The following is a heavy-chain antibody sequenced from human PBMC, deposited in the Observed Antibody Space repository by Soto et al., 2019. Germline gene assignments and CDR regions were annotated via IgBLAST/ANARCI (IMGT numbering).Heavy chain of an antibody. CDR1: GFTFSSYG. Sequence: QVQLVESGGGVVQPGRSLRLSCAASGFTFSSYGMHWVRQAPGKGLEWVAVISYDGSNKYYADSVKGRFTISRYNSRNTLSLQMNSLRAEDTAVYYCAKDPALPPYDRSGYWGYFDYWGHGTLVTVSS. J-gene: IGHJ4*01. CDR2: ISYDGSNK. V-gene: IGHV3-30*18. D-gene: IGHD3-22*01. CDR3: AKDPALPPYDRSGYWGYFDY.